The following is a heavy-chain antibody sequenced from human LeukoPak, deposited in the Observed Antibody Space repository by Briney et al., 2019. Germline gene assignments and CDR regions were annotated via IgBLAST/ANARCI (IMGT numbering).Heavy chain of an antibody. Sequence: GGSLKLSCGASEFTFSNYWMSWVRQAPGKGLEWVINISQDGSGKNYADSVEGRFTISRDNAKNSLYLQMNSLRAENTAVYYCAKDRGSYRYKKLLYYYGMDVWGQGTTVTVSS. J-gene: IGHJ6*02. CDR2: ISQDGSGK. V-gene: IGHV3-7*03. CDR1: EFTFSNYW. D-gene: IGHD3-16*02. CDR3: AKDRGSYRYKKLLYYYGMDV.